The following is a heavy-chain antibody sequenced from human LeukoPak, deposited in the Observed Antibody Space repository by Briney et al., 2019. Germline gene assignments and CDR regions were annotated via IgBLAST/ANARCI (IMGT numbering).Heavy chain of an antibody. J-gene: IGHJ4*02. Sequence: KTGGSLRLSCAASGFTFSSYNMNWVRQAPGKGLEWVSSISTSSSYIYYTDSVKGRLTISRDNAKNSLYLQMNSLRAEDTAVYYCARGDHDSSGYYPNYFDYWGQGTLVTVSS. CDR2: ISTSSSYI. CDR3: ARGDHDSSGYYPNYFDY. V-gene: IGHV3-21*01. D-gene: IGHD3-22*01. CDR1: GFTFSSYN.